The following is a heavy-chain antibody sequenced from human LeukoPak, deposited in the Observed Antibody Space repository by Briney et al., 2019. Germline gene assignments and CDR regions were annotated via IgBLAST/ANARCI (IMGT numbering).Heavy chain of an antibody. D-gene: IGHD2/OR15-2a*01. J-gene: IGHJ6*03. CDR2: IWYDGSNK. V-gene: IGHV3-33*03. Sequence: GGSLRLPCAASGFTFSSYGMHWVRQAPGKGLEWVAAIWYDGSNKYYADSVKGRFTISRDNSKNTLYLQMNSLRAEDTAVYYCAKIQSIYYYYYMDVWGKGTTVTVSS. CDR1: GFTFSSYG. CDR3: AKIQSIYYYYYMDV.